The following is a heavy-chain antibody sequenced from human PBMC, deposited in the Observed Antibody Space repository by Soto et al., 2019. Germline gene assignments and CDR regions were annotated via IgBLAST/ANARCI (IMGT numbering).Heavy chain of an antibody. CDR3: ATSRARGPYSSSLGGTLN. D-gene: IGHD6-6*01. CDR1: GGSISSGGYY. J-gene: IGHJ4*02. CDR2: IYYSGST. V-gene: IGHV4-31*03. Sequence: QVQLQESGPGLVKPSQTLSLTCTVSGGSISSGGYYWSWIRQHPGKGLEWIGYIYYSGSTYYNPSLKSRVTISVDTSKNQFSLKLSSVTAADTAISYCATSRARGPYSSSLGGTLNWGQGTLVTVSS.